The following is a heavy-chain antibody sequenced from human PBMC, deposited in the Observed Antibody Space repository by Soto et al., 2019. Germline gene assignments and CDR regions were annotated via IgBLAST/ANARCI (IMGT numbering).Heavy chain of an antibody. Sequence: ASVKVSCKASGYTFTSYAMHWVRQAPGQRLEWMGWINAGNGNTKYSQKFQGRVTITRDTSASTAYMELSSLRSEDTAVYYCARVIGGWYYFDYWGQGTLGTVSS. J-gene: IGHJ4*02. D-gene: IGHD6-19*01. CDR3: ARVIGGWYYFDY. CDR2: INAGNGNT. CDR1: GYTFTSYA. V-gene: IGHV1-3*01.